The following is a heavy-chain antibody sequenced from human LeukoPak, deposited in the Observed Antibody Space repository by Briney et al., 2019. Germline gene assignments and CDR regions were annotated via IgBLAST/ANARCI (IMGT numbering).Heavy chain of an antibody. J-gene: IGHJ4*02. CDR2: INHSGST. D-gene: IGHD3-3*01. CDR3: ARARYDFWSGYATLY. Sequence: SETLSLTCAVYGGSFSGYYWSWIRQPPGKGLEWIGEINHSGSTNYNPSLKSRVTISVDTSKNQFSLKLSSVTAADTAVYYCARARYDFWSGYATLYWGQGTLVTVSS. CDR1: GGSFSGYY. V-gene: IGHV4-34*01.